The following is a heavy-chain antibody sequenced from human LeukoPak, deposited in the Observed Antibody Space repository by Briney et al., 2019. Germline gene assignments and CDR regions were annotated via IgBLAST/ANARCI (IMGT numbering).Heavy chain of an antibody. CDR1: GGSISSYY. D-gene: IGHD5-18*01. V-gene: IGHV4-59*08. J-gene: IGHJ3*02. CDR3: ARSGYSYGYAFDI. CDR2: IYYSGST. Sequence: PSETLSLTCTVSGGSISSYYWSWIRQPPGKGVERIGYIYYSGSTNYNPSLKSRVTISVDTSKNQFSLKLSSVTAADTAVYYCARSGYSYGYAFDIWGQGTMVTVSS.